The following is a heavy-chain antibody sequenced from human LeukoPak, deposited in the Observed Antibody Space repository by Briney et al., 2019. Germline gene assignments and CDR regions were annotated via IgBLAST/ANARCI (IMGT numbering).Heavy chain of an antibody. CDR2: IKQDGSEK. J-gene: IGHJ3*02. Sequence: PGGSLRLSCAASGFTFSSYWMSWVRQAPGKGLEWVANIKQDGSEKYYVDSVKGRFTISRDNAKNSLYLQMNSLRAEDTALYYCAKGIAAAGFADAFDIWGQGTMVTVSS. V-gene: IGHV3-7*03. D-gene: IGHD6-13*01. CDR3: AKGIAAAGFADAFDI. CDR1: GFTFSSYW.